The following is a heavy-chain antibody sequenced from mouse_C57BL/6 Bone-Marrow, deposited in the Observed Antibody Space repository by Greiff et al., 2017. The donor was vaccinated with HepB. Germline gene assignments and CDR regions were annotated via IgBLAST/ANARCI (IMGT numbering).Heavy chain of an antibody. Sequence: DVMLVESGGDLVKPGGSLKLSCAASGFTFSSYGMSWVRQTPDKRLEWVATISSGGSYTYYPDSVKGRFTISRDNAKNTLYLQMSSLKSEDTAMYYCARHKGDYSNYVWFAYWGQGTLVTVSA. J-gene: IGHJ3*01. CDR2: ISSGGSYT. V-gene: IGHV5-6*02. CDR1: GFTFSSYG. D-gene: IGHD2-5*01. CDR3: ARHKGDYSNYVWFAY.